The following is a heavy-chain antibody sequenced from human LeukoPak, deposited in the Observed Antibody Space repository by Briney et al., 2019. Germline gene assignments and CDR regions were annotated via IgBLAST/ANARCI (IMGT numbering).Heavy chain of an antibody. Sequence: GGSLRLSCAASGFTFSSYSMNWVRQAPGKGLEWVSSISSSSSYIYYADSVKGRFTISRDNAKNTLYLQMNSLRAEDTAVYYCARDRPVKYSSYDYYYMDVWGKGTTVTVSS. CDR2: ISSSSSYI. J-gene: IGHJ6*03. CDR1: GFTFSSYS. CDR3: ARDRPVKYSSYDYYYMDV. V-gene: IGHV3-21*01. D-gene: IGHD6-6*01.